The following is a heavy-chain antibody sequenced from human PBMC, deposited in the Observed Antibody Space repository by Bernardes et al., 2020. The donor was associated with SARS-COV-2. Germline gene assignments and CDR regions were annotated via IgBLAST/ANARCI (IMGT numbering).Heavy chain of an antibody. CDR3: AGSSCGIDCYIGGLRSWDYGMDV. D-gene: IGHD2-21*01. V-gene: IGHV4-39*01. Sequence: SETLSLTCSVSGASISSSNYYWGWIRPAPGKGLEWIGSIYSSWNSYYNPSLQSRVRESVDTSKNQFSLRLSFFTAADTAVYYCAGSSCGIDCYIGGLRSWDYGMDVWGQGTTVTVSS. J-gene: IGHJ6*02. CDR1: GASISSSNYY. CDR2: IYSSWNS.